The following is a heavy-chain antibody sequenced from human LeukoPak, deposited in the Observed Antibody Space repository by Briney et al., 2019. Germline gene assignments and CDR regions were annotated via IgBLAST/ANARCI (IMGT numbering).Heavy chain of an antibody. J-gene: IGHJ6*02. CDR3: AKSKPAYYYYGMDV. CDR2: IYSGGNT. V-gene: IGHV3-66*01. Sequence: PGGSLRLPCAASGFAVSNNYISWVRQAPGKGLEWVSVIYSGGNTYYADSVKGRFTISRDNSKNTLYLQMNSLRAEDTAVYYCAKSKPAYYYYGMDVWGQGTTVTVSS. CDR1: GFAVSNNY. D-gene: IGHD2-2*01.